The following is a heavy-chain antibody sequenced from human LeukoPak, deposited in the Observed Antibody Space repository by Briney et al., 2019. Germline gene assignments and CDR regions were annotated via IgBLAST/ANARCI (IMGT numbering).Heavy chain of an antibody. CDR2: VIPILGIA. Sequence: SVKVSCKASGGTFSSYAISWVRQAPGQGLEWMGRVIPILGIANYAQKFQGRVTITADKSTSTAYMELSSLRSEDTAVYYCARTGFGDNWFDPWGQGTLVTVSS. J-gene: IGHJ5*02. CDR3: ARTGFGDNWFDP. V-gene: IGHV1-69*04. CDR1: GGTFSSYA. D-gene: IGHD3-10*01.